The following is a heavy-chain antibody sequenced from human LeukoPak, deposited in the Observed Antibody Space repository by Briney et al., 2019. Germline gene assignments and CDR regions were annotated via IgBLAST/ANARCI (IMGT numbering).Heavy chain of an antibody. CDR3: ATYRVSHGMDV. D-gene: IGHD3-16*02. CDR2: INADGSVE. CDR1: GFTFTNYW. V-gene: IGHV3-7*01. J-gene: IGHJ6*02. Sequence: AGGSLRLSCAASGFTFTNYWMAWVRQAPGKGLEWVANINADGSVEYLADSVQGRFSISRDNAKDQLYLQMNSLRAEDTAVYYCATYRVSHGMDVWGQGTTVTVSS.